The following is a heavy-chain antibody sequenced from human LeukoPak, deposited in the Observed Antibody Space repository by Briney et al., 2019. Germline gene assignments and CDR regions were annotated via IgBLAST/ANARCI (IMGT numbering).Heavy chain of an antibody. D-gene: IGHD3-10*01. CDR3: ARLSGYYGSGIDY. V-gene: IGHV4-59*01. Sequence: SETLSLTCTVSGGSISSYYWSWIRQPPGKGLEWMGYIYYSGSTNYSPSLKSRVTISVDTSKNQFSLKLSSVTAADTAVYYCARLSGYYGSGIDYWGQGTLVTVSS. CDR2: IYYSGST. CDR1: GGSISSYY. J-gene: IGHJ4*02.